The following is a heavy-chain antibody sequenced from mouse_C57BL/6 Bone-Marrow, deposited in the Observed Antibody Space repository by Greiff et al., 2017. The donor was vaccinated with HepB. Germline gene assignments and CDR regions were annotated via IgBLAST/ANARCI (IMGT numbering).Heavy chain of an antibody. CDR2: IGPSDSYT. CDR3: ARRDGSSSWYFDV. J-gene: IGHJ1*03. Sequence: QVHVKQPGAELVKPGASVKLSCKASGYTFTSYWMQWVKQRPGKGLEWIGEIGPSDSYTNYNQKFKGKATLTVDTSSSTAYMQLSSLTSEDSAVYYCARRDGSSSWYFDVWGTGTTVTVSS. V-gene: IGHV1-50*01. D-gene: IGHD1-1*01. CDR1: GYTFTSYW.